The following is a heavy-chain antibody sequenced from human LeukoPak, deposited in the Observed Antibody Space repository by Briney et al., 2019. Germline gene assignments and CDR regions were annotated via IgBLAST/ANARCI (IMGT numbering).Heavy chain of an antibody. CDR3: ASGVEYCSSTSCYQTPFDY. CDR1: GGTFSSYA. D-gene: IGHD2-2*01. V-gene: IGHV1-69*13. Sequence: GASVKVSCKASGGTFSSYAISWVRQAPRQGLEWMGGIIPIFGTANYAQKFQGRVTITADESTSTAYMELSSLRSEDTAVYYCASGVEYCSSTSCYQTPFDYWGQGTLATVSS. CDR2: IIPIFGTA. J-gene: IGHJ4*02.